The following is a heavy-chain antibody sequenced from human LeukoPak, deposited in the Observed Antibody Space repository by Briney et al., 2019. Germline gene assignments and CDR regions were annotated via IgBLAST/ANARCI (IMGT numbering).Heavy chain of an antibody. CDR1: GGSISSGGYY. Sequence: SETLSLTCTVSGGSISSGGYYWSWIRQPPGKGLEWIGYIFHSGSSYYSPSLKSRVTISVDRSKNQFSLNLTSVTAADTAVYYCARGGMSGIDFDYWGQGTLVTVSS. V-gene: IGHV4-30-2*01. CDR3: ARGGMSGIDFDY. D-gene: IGHD1-20*01. J-gene: IGHJ4*02. CDR2: IFHSGSS.